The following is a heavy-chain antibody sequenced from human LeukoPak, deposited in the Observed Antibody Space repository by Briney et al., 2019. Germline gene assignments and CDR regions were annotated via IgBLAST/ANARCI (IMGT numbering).Heavy chain of an antibody. V-gene: IGHV3-30*04. Sequence: PGRSLRLSCAASGFTFSSYAMHWVRQAPGKGLEWVAVISYDGSNKYYADSVKGRFTISRDNAKNSLYLQMNSLRAEDTAVYYCARDANHYYDSSGYCDYWGQGTLVTVSS. D-gene: IGHD3-22*01. CDR3: ARDANHYYDSSGYCDY. J-gene: IGHJ4*02. CDR1: GFTFSSYA. CDR2: ISYDGSNK.